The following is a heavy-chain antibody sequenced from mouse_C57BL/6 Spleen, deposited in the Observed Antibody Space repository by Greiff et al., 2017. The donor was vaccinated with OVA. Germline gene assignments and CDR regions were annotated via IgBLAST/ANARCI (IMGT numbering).Heavy chain of an antibody. D-gene: IGHD2-2*01. J-gene: IGHJ3*01. CDR1: GYTFTDYE. V-gene: IGHV1-15*01. CDR3: TRDGYGAWFAY. Sequence: LVESGAELVRPGASVTLSCKASGYTFTDYEMHWVKQTPVHGLEWIGAIDPETGGTAYNQKFKGKAILTADKSSSTAYMELRSLTSEDSAVYYCTRDGYGAWFAYWGQGTLVTVSA. CDR2: IDPETGGT.